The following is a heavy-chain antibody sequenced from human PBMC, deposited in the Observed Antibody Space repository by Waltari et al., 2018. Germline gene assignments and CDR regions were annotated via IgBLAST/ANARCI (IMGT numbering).Heavy chain of an antibody. CDR2: IIPIFGTA. D-gene: IGHD1-26*01. J-gene: IGHJ5*02. CDR1: GGTFSSSA. CDR3: ARDQDISGSYYWWFDP. V-gene: IGHV1-69*15. Sequence: QVQLVQSGAEVKKPGSSVKVSCKASGGTFSSSAISWVRQAPGQGLEWMGRIIPIFGTANYAQKFQGRVTITADESTSTAYMELSSLRSEDTAVYYCARDQDISGSYYWWFDPWGQGTLVTVSS.